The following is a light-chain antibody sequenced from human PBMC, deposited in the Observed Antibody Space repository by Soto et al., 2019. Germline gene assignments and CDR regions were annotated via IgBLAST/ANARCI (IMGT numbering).Light chain of an antibody. CDR2: DAS. Sequence: IQMPQSPSTLSAFLGDRVTITCRASQSINKWLAWYQQKPGKAPKILIYDASSLESGVPSRLSGSGSGTEFTLTISRVQPEDFATYYGQQYETSPKTVGQGTKVDI. CDR1: QSINKW. V-gene: IGKV1-5*01. CDR3: QQYETSPKT. J-gene: IGKJ1*01.